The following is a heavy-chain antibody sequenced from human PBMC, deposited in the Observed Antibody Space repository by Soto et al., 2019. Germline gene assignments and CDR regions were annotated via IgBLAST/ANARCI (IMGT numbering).Heavy chain of an antibody. D-gene: IGHD2-21*02. CDR1: GFTFSSYG. Sequence: QVQLVESGGGVVQPGRSLRLSCAASGFTFSSYGMHWVRQAPGKGLEWVAVIWYDGSNKYYADSVKGRFTISRDNSKNTLYLQMNSLRAEDTAVYYCARDESDIVVVTAGGDYWGQGTLVTVSS. J-gene: IGHJ4*02. CDR2: IWYDGSNK. CDR3: ARDESDIVVVTAGGDY. V-gene: IGHV3-33*01.